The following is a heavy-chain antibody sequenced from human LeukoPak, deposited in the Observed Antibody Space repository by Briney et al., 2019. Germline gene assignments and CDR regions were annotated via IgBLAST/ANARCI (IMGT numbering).Heavy chain of an antibody. CDR1: GYTFTSYG. D-gene: IGHD2-8*01. CDR2: ISPYTGNT. V-gene: IGHV1-18*01. CDR3: ATCHCTNGVCYGECEYFQH. J-gene: IGHJ1*01. Sequence: ASVKVSCKASGYTFTSYGISWVRQAPGQGLEWMGWISPYTGNTNYAQKFQGRVIVATDTSTSTAYMELRSLRSDDTAVYYCATCHCTNGVCYGECEYFQHWGQGTLVTVSS.